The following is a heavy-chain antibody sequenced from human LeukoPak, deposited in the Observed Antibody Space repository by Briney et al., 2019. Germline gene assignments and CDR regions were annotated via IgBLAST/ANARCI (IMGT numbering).Heavy chain of an antibody. J-gene: IGHJ4*02. D-gene: IGHD3-10*01. V-gene: IGHV1-2*02. CDR1: GYTFSGFY. CDR3: ARYHRDGSVPFDY. Sequence: ASVKVFCKASGYTFSGFYTHWARHAPGQGREWMGWINPDSGGTDYAQKFQGRITMTRDTSISTAYRELSSLTSDDAAVYYCARYHRDGSVPFDYWGQGTLVTVSS. CDR2: INPDSGGT.